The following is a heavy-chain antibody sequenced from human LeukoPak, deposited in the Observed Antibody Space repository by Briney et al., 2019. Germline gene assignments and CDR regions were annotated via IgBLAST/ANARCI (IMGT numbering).Heavy chain of an antibody. D-gene: IGHD4-11*01. J-gene: IGHJ6*03. CDR2: ISSSGSTI. Sequence: GGSLRLSCAASGFTFSDYYMSWIRQAPGKGLEWVSYISSSGSTIYYADSVKGQFTISRDNAKNSLYLQMNSLRAEDTAVYYCARQQSYYYYMDVWGKGTTVTVSS. CDR1: GFTFSDYY. V-gene: IGHV3-11*04. CDR3: ARQQSYYYYMDV.